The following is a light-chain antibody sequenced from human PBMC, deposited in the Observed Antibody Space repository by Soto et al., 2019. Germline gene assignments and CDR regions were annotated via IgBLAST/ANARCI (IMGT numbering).Light chain of an antibody. CDR2: DAS. J-gene: IGKJ2*01. Sequence: EIVLTQSPGTLSLSPGERATLSCRASQSVSSSYLAWYQQRPGQAPRLLIYDASSRATGIPDRFSGSGSGTDFTLTISSLEPEDFAFYYCQQHGNLPYTFGQGTKLEIK. CDR3: QQHGNLPYT. V-gene: IGKV3-20*01. CDR1: QSVSSSY.